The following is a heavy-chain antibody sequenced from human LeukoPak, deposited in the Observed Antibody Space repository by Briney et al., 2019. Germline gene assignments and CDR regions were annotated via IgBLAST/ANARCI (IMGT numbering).Heavy chain of an antibody. Sequence: GGSLRLSCAGSRFNFSSYSMNWVRQAPGKGLEWVSCITSSSGDIYYADSVKGRFTISRDNAKNSLYLQMNSLRAEDTAVYYCASLHGDYVFWGQGTLVTVSS. D-gene: IGHD4-17*01. CDR2: ITSSSGDI. J-gene: IGHJ4*02. CDR1: RFNFSSYS. V-gene: IGHV3-21*01. CDR3: ASLHGDYVF.